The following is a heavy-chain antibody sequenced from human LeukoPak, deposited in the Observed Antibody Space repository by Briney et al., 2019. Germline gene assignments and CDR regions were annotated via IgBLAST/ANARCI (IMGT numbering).Heavy chain of an antibody. V-gene: IGHV4-59*08. CDR1: GGSISSYY. CDR2: IYYRGST. Sequence: SETLSLTCTVSGGSISSYYWSWIRQPPGKGLEWIGYIYYRGSTNYNPSLKSRVTISVDTSKNQFSLKLSSVTAADTAVYYCARMGSGSYLIWGQGTMVTVSS. CDR3: ARMGSGSYLI. J-gene: IGHJ3*02. D-gene: IGHD3-10*01.